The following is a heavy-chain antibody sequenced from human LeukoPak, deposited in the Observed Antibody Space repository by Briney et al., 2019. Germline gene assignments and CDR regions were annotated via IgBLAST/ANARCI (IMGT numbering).Heavy chain of an antibody. CDR3: AKDQDTAIVFDY. CDR2: IRYDGSNK. D-gene: IGHD5-18*01. V-gene: IGHV3-30*02. J-gene: IGHJ4*02. CDR1: GFTFSSYG. Sequence: GGSLRLSCAASGFTFSSYGVHWVRQAPGKGLEWVAFIRYDGSNKYYADPVKGRFTISRDNSKNTLYLQMNSLRAEDTAVYYCAKDQDTAIVFDYWGQGTLVTVSS.